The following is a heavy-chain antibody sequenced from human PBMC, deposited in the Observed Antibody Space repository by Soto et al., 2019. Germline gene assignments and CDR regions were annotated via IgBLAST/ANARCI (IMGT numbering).Heavy chain of an antibody. CDR2: ISSGGEYL. J-gene: IGHJ6*02. D-gene: IGHD6-13*01. CDR1: GLTFSTYG. Sequence: EVQLVESGGGLVKPGGSLRLSCAASGLTFSTYGMNWVRQAPGKGLEWVSPISSGGEYLDYADSVKGRLTISRDNAKNSLSLQLDSLRVEDTAVYYCATAGAAGAVMGVWGQGTTVTVSS. V-gene: IGHV3-21*06. CDR3: ATAGAAGAVMGV.